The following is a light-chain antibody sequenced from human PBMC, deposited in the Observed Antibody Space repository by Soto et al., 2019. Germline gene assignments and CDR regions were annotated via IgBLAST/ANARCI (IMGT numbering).Light chain of an antibody. CDR2: DTS. J-gene: IGKJ3*01. CDR3: QQRGNWPPGFT. V-gene: IGKV3-11*01. Sequence: EIVLTQSPATLSLSPGERATLSCRASQTVSRHLAWYQQKPGQAPRLLIYDTSNRATGIPARFSGSGSGTDFTLTISGLETEDFALYYCQQRGNWPPGFTFGPGTTVDMK. CDR1: QTVSRH.